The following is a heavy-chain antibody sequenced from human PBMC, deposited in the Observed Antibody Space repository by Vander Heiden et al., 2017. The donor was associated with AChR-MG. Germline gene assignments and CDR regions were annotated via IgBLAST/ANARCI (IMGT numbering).Heavy chain of an antibody. CDR2: IYYSGST. J-gene: IGHJ5*02. D-gene: IGHD3-22*01. Sequence: QLQLQESGPGLVKPSETLSLTCTVSGGSISSSSYYLGCIRQAPGKGLEGSRSIYYSGSTYYNPSLKSRVTRSLDTSKNQFSLKLIAVTAADTAVHYCARHMRGYYYDSIGYYVNWFHPGVQGPLFTDSP. CDR3: ARHMRGYYYDSIGYYVNWFHP. CDR1: GGSISSSSYY. V-gene: IGHV4-39*01.